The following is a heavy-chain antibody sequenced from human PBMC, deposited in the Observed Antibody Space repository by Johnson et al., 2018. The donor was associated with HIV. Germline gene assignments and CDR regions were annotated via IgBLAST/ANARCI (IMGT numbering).Heavy chain of an antibody. V-gene: IGHV3-13*01. Sequence: VQLVESGGGLVQPGRSLKLSCAASGFTFSSYDMHWVRQATGKGLEWVSAIGTAGDTYYPGSVKGRFTISRENAKNSLYLQMNSLRDEDTAVYYCAKVRRPGGVRDVFDIGGQGTTVTVSS. CDR3: AKVRRPGGVRDVFDI. CDR1: GFTFSSYD. CDR2: IGTAGDT. J-gene: IGHJ3*02. D-gene: IGHD2-8*02.